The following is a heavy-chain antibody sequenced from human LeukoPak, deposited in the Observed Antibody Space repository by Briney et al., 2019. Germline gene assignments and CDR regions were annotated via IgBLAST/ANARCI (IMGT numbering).Heavy chain of an antibody. Sequence: SETLSLTCTVSGGSISTYYWSWIRQPPGKGLEWIGSIYDSGNTNYNPSLKSRVTISVDTSKNQFSLQLSSVTAADTAVYYCARRASGSYGYYFDYWGQGTLGTVSS. CDR2: IYDSGNT. CDR1: GGSISTYY. CDR3: ARRASGSYGYYFDY. J-gene: IGHJ4*02. V-gene: IGHV4-59*08. D-gene: IGHD5-18*01.